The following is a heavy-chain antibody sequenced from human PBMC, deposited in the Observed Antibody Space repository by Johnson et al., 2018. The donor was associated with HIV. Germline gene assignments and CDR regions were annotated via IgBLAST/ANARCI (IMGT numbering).Heavy chain of an antibody. J-gene: IGHJ3*02. D-gene: IGHD6-13*01. CDR1: GFTFDDYG. V-gene: IGHV3-23*04. CDR2: ISGGEDDT. Sequence: VQLVESGGSMVRPGGSRRLSCAASGFTFDDYGMSWVRQAPGKGLEWVSFISGGEDDTYYADSVKGRFTISRDNSKNTLYLQMNSLRAEDTAVYYCARDGTSRGGAFDIWGQGTMVTVSS. CDR3: ARDGTSRGGAFDI.